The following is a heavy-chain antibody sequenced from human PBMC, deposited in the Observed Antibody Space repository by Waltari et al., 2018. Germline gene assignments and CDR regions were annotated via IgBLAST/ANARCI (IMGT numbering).Heavy chain of an antibody. D-gene: IGHD6-19*01. CDR2: INQDGSIK. J-gene: IGHJ4*02. V-gene: IGHV3-7*03. CDR3: GQDWNTGWAFAS. CDR1: GFTFTTFW. Sequence: EVQLVESGGAVVQPGGSLRLSCAAFGFTFTTFWMYWVRQAPQKGLEWVASINQDGSIKFYLDSVKGRFAVSRDNADNSLYLQMNTLRAEDTAIYYCGQDWNTGWAFASWGQGTLVTVS.